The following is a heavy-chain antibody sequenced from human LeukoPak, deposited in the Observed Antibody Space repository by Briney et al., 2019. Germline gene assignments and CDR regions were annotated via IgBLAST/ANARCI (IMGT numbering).Heavy chain of an antibody. D-gene: IGHD6-19*01. V-gene: IGHV3-30*18. Sequence: GGSLRLSCAASGFTFSSYGMHWVRQAPGKGLEWVAVISYDGSNKYYADSVKGRFTISRDNSKNTLYLQMNSLRAEDTAVYYCAKDLAVAYFDYWGQGTLVTVSS. CDR1: GFTFSSYG. CDR2: ISYDGSNK. CDR3: AKDLAVAYFDY. J-gene: IGHJ4*02.